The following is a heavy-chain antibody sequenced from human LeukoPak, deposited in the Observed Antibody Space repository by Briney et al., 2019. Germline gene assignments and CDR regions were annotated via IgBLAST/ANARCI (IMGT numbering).Heavy chain of an antibody. CDR2: ISYDGSNK. CDR3: ARDYTAMVMSAPGY. Sequence: GGSLRLSCAASGFTFSNYAMHWVRQAPGKGLEWVAVISYDGSNKYYADSVKGRFTISRGNSKNTLYLQMNSPRAEDTAVYYCARDYTAMVMSAPGYWGQGTLVTVSS. D-gene: IGHD5-18*01. CDR1: GFTFSNYA. J-gene: IGHJ4*02. V-gene: IGHV3-30-3*01.